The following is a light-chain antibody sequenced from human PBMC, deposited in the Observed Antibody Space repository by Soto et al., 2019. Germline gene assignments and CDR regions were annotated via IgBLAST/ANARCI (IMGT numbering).Light chain of an antibody. V-gene: IGKV3-15*01. J-gene: IGKJ1*01. CDR3: QQYTGSLPRT. CDR2: GAS. Sequence: ETVMTQSPATLSVSPGERATLSCRASQSVDTKLAWYQHKPGQAPRLLIYGASTRATGIPARFSGSGSGTEFTLTISSLQSEDFAVYFCQQYTGSLPRTFGQGTKVEIK. CDR1: QSVDTK.